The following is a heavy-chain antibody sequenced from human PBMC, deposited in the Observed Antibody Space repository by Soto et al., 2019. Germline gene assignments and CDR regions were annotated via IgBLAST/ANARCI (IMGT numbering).Heavy chain of an antibody. J-gene: IGHJ4*02. Sequence: PETLSLTCAVYGPSLSGYYSSWIRPPPGKGREWNGEINHSGSTNYNPSLKSRVTISVATSKSQFSLKLSSVTSADTAVYYCARGYDSSGYSGWGRGTLVTVSS. D-gene: IGHD3-22*01. CDR1: GPSLSGYY. CDR2: INHSGST. CDR3: ARGYDSSGYSG. V-gene: IGHV4-34*01.